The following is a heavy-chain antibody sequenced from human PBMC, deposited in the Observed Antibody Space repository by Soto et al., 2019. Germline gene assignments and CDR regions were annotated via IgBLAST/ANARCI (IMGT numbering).Heavy chain of an antibody. V-gene: IGHV3-23*01. CDR3: XKDHCSGXXCYDAFDY. D-gene: IGHD2-15*01. CDR1: GFTFSSYA. CDR2: MSGSGGRT. J-gene: IGHJ4*02. Sequence: EVQLLESGGGLVQPGGSLRLSCAASGFTFSSYAMSWVRQAPGKXLEWVSAMSGSGGRTFYADSVKGRFTISRDNSKNRLYLHMNSLRAEDTAVYYCXKDHCSGXXCYDAFDYWGQGTLVTVSS.